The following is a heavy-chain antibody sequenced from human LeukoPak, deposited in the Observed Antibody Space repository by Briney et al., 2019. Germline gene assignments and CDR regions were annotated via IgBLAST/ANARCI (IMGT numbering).Heavy chain of an antibody. J-gene: IGHJ1*01. D-gene: IGHD3-22*01. CDR3: ASGTYYYDSGGYYEYFQQ. V-gene: IGHV1-69*04. CDR2: IIPMLEIA. Sequence: SVKVSCKASGGTFNNYAVSGVRQAPGQGPEWMGRIIPMLEIANYAQNFQGRVTITADKSTSTVYMELSSLRSEDTAVYYCASGTYYYDSGGYYEYFQQWGQGTLVTVSS. CDR1: GGTFNNYA.